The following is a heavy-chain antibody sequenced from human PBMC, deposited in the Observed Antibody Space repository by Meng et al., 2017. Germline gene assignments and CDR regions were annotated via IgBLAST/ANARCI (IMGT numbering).Heavy chain of an antibody. CDR3: ARDRGLEFDP. CDR1: GGTFSSYT. V-gene: IGHV1-69*08. Sequence: QDQPVQAGAGVKKPGSSVQVSCKASGGTFSSYTISWVRQAPGQGLEWMGRIIPILGIANYAQKFQGRVTITADKSTSTAYMELSSLRSEDTAVYYCARDRGLEFDPWGQGTLVTVSS. CDR2: IIPILGIA. D-gene: IGHD3-16*01. J-gene: IGHJ5*02.